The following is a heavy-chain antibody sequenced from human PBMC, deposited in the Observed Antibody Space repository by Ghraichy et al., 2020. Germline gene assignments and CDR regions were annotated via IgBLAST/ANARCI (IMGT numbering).Heavy chain of an antibody. Sequence: SETLSLTCTVSGGSISSYYWSWIRQPPGKGLEWIGYIYYSGSTNYNPSLESRVTISVDTSKNQFSLKLSSVTAADTAVYYCARRRAGVPAQNWFDPWGQGTLVTVSS. D-gene: IGHD2-2*01. CDR1: GGSISSYY. CDR2: IYYSGST. CDR3: ARRRAGVPAQNWFDP. V-gene: IGHV4-59*08. J-gene: IGHJ5*02.